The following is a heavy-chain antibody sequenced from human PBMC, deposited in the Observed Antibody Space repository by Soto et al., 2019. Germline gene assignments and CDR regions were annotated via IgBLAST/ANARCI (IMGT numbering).Heavy chain of an antibody. V-gene: IGHV1-69*02. CDR2: IIPILGIA. J-gene: IGHJ4*02. D-gene: IGHD6-13*01. CDR1: GGTFSSYT. Sequence: ASVKVSCKASGGTFSSYTISWVRQAPGQGLEWMGRIIPILGIANYAQKFQGRVTITADKSTSTAYMELSSLRSEDTAVYYCAGGIAAAGTSPSDYWGQGTLVTVPQ. CDR3: AGGIAAAGTSPSDY.